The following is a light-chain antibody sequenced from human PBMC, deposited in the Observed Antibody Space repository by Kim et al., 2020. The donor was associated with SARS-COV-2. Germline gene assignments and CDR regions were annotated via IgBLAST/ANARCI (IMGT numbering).Light chain of an antibody. V-gene: IGLV2-8*01. Sequence: GQSVPISGTGTRSDVGAYNYVSWFQQHPGKAPKLIIYEVTKRPSGVPDRFSGSKSGNTASLTVSGLQAEDEADYHCSSYGGSHNFVFGGGTQLTVL. J-gene: IGLJ2*01. CDR3: SSYGGSHNFV. CDR1: RSDVGAYNY. CDR2: EVT.